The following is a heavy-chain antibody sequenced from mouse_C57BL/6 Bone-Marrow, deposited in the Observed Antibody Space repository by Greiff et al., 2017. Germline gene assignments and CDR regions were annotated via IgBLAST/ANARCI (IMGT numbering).Heavy chain of an antibody. Sequence: VQLQQSGPGLVQPSQSLSITCTVSGFSLTSYGVHWVRQSPGKGLEWLAVIWSGGSTDYNAAFISRLSISKDNSKSQVFFKMNSLQDDDTAIYYCASNRGTMVRRVGLFDYWGQGTTLTVSS. J-gene: IGHJ2*01. V-gene: IGHV2-2*01. CDR1: GFSLTSYG. CDR3: ASNRGTMVRRVGLFDY. CDR2: IWSGGST. D-gene: IGHD2-2*01.